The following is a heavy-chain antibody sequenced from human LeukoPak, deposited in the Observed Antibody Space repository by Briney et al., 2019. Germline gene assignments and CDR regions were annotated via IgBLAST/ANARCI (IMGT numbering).Heavy chain of an antibody. J-gene: IGHJ4*02. D-gene: IGHD6-13*01. CDR2: IYYSGST. CDR1: GGSISSSSYY. CDR3: IRSISTAGIY. V-gene: IGHV4-39*01. Sequence: PSETLSLTCTVSGGSISSSSYYWGWIRQPPGKGLEWIGSIYYSGSTCYNPSLKSRATISVDTSKNQFSLKLSSVTAADTAVYYCIRSISTAGIYWGQGTLVTVSS.